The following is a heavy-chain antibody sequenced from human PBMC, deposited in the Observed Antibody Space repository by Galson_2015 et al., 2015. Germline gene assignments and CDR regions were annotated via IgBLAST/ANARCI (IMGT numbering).Heavy chain of an antibody. J-gene: IGHJ5*02. CDR3: ARVQQEYSSSWYWFDP. D-gene: IGHD6-13*01. CDR2: IWYDGSNK. V-gene: IGHV3-33*01. Sequence: SLRLSCAASGFTFSSYGMHWVRQAPGKGLEWVAVIWYDGSNKYYADSVKGRFTISRDNSKNTLYLQMNSLRAEDTAVYYCARVQQEYSSSWYWFDPWGQGTLVTVSS. CDR1: GFTFSSYG.